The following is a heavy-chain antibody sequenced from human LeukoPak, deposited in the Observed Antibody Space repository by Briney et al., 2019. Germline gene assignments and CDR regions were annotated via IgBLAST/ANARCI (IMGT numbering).Heavy chain of an antibody. J-gene: IGHJ4*02. D-gene: IGHD2-2*01. CDR1: GFIFSNYG. CDR2: IRSGGSTK. V-gene: IGHV3-30*02. Sequence: GGSLRLSCAASGFIFSNYGMHWVRQAPGKGLEWVAFIRSGGSTKYYADSVKGRFTISRDNSKNTLFLQMISLRVEDTGVFYCVKERGSTTWLGSYWGQGTLVTVSS. CDR3: VKERGSTTWLGSY.